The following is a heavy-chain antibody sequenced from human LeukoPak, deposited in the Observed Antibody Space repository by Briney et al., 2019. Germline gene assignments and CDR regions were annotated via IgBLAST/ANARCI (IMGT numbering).Heavy chain of an antibody. CDR2: IYSGDRT. D-gene: IGHD1-14*01. CDR1: GLSVRGSY. V-gene: IGHV3-53*01. J-gene: IGHJ4*02. Sequence: GGSLRLSCVASGLSVRGSYMSWVRQAPGKGLEWVSVIYSGDRTYYADSVKGRFTISRDNSKNTVYLQMNSLRAEDTAVYYCAKTSAPGRPYYFDYWGQGTLVTVSS. CDR3: AKTSAPGRPYYFDY.